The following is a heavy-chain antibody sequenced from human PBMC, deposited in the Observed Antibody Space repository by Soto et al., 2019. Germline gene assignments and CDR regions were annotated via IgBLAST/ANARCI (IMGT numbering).Heavy chain of an antibody. V-gene: IGHV3-23*01. J-gene: IGHJ6*04. D-gene: IGHD2-2*01. CDR3: AKDVAWADPAPLV. CDR2: ISGSGGRT. Sequence: PGGSLKLSCAASGFTFSSYAMSWVRQAPGKGLEWVSAISGSGGRTYYADSVKGRFTIPRDNSKNTLYLQMNSLSAEDTAVYYCAKDVAWADPAPLVWGKGTTVNVSS. CDR1: GFTFSSYA.